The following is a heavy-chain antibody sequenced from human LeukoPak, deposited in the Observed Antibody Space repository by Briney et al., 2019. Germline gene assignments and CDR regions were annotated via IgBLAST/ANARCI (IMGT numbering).Heavy chain of an antibody. J-gene: IGHJ4*02. CDR1: GFTFDDYA. D-gene: IGHD3-16*01. CDR2: ISWNSGSI. Sequence: GGSLRLSCAASGFTFDDYAMHWVRQAPGKGLEWVSGISWNSGSIGYADSVKGRFTISRDNAKNSLYLQMNGLRAEDMALYYCAKGTGPIMITFGGAFDYWGQGTLVTVSS. V-gene: IGHV3-9*03. CDR3: AKGTGPIMITFGGAFDY.